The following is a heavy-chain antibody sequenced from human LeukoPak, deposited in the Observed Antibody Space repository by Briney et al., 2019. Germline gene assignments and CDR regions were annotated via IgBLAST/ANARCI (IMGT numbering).Heavy chain of an antibody. Sequence: SETLSLTCAVYGGSFSSYYWNWIRQPPGKGLEWIGEINHIGSTNYDPSLKSRVTISVDTSKNQFSLKLSSVTAADTAVYYCARSHLAMAATGALRYWGQGTLVTVSS. CDR1: GGSFSSYY. CDR2: INHIGST. CDR3: ARSHLAMAATGALRY. D-gene: IGHD5-24*01. V-gene: IGHV4-34*01. J-gene: IGHJ4*02.